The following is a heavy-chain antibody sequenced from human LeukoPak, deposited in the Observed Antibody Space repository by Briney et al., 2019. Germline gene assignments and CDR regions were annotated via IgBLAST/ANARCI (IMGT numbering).Heavy chain of an antibody. CDR1: GFTFSSYG. D-gene: IGHD1-26*01. CDR2: ISYDGSNK. Sequence: GGSLRLSCAASGFTFSSYGMHWVRQAPGKGLEWVAVISYDGSNKYYADSVEGRFTISRDNSKNTLYLQMNSLRAEDTAVYYCANQEGYSGSCEWGQGTLVTVSS. CDR3: ANQEGYSGSCE. V-gene: IGHV3-30*18. J-gene: IGHJ4*02.